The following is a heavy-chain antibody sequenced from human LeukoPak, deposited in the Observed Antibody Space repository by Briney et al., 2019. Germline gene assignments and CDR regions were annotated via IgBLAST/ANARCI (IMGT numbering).Heavy chain of an antibody. V-gene: IGHV3-23*01. Sequence: PGGSLRLSCAASASTFSNYAMSWVRQAPGKGLEWVSGIGSSGTRTWYADSVKGRFTISRDNSKNTLYLQMSSLRGEDTAVYYCTTDYGFTYQGGWGQGALVTVSS. CDR3: TTDYGFTYQGG. CDR2: IGSSGTRT. CDR1: ASTFSNYA. D-gene: IGHD3-10*01. J-gene: IGHJ4*02.